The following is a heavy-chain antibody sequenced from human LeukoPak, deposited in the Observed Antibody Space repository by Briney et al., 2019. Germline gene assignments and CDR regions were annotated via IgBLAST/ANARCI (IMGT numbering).Heavy chain of an antibody. J-gene: IGHJ5*02. CDR3: AKGIWFDP. Sequence: GSLRLSCAASGFTFSSYGMHWVRQAPGKGLEWVAVISYDGSNKYYADSVKGRFTISRDNSKNTLYLQMNSLRAEDTAVYYCAKGIWFDPWGQGTLVTVSS. V-gene: IGHV3-30*18. CDR1: GFTFSSYG. CDR2: ISYDGSNK.